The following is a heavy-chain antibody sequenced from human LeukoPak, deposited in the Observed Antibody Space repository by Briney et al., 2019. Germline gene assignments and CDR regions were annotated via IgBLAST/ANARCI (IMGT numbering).Heavy chain of an antibody. CDR1: GFNLNTYN. V-gene: IGHV3-48*01. CDR3: ANLDY. CDR2: ITISSSTI. D-gene: IGHD1-1*01. J-gene: IGHJ4*02. Sequence: GGSLRLSCAASGFNLNTYNMNWLRQAPGRGLEWVSYITISSSTIYYADSVKGRFTISRDNAKNSLYLQMNSLRAEDTALYYCANLDYWGQGTLVTVSS.